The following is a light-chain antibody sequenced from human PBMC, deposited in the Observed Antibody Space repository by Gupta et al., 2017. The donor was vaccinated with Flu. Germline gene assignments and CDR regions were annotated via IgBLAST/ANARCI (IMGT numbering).Light chain of an antibody. V-gene: IGLV3-1*01. J-gene: IGLJ1*01. CDR1: KLGNKD. CDR3: QTWDISTYV. Sequence: SYELTQPPSVSVSPGQTASLTCSGDKLGNKDVCWYQQKPGQSPILVIYEDKKRPSGIPERFSGSNSGDTATLTISGTQAMDEADYYCQTWDISTYVFGTGTKVTVL. CDR2: EDK.